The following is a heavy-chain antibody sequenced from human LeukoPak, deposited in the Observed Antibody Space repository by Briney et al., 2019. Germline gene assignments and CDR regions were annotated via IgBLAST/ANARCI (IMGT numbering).Heavy chain of an antibody. V-gene: IGHV1-69*13. CDR1: GGTFSSYA. J-gene: IGHJ6*02. CDR2: IIPIFGTA. CDR3: ARDSGNYHYDMDV. D-gene: IGHD3-10*01. Sequence: SVKVSCKASGGTFSSYAISWVRQAPGQGLEWMGGIIPIFGTANYAQKFQGRVTITADESTSTAHMELSSLRSEDTAVYYCARDSGNYHYDMDVWGQGTTVIVSS.